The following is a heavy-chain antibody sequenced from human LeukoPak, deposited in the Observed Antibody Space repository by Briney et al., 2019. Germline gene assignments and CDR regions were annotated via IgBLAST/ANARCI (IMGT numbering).Heavy chain of an antibody. Sequence: PSETLSLTCAVYGGSFSGYYWSWIRQPPGKGLEWIGEINHSGRTNYNPSLKSRVTISVDTSKNQFSLKLSSVTAADTAVYYCARFENIAVAGSDAFDIWGQGTMVTVSS. J-gene: IGHJ3*02. CDR2: INHSGRT. CDR3: ARFENIAVAGSDAFDI. CDR1: GGSFSGYY. V-gene: IGHV4-34*01. D-gene: IGHD6-19*01.